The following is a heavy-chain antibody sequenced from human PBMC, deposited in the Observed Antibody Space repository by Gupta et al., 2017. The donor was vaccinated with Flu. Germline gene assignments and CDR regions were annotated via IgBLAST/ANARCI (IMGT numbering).Heavy chain of an antibody. CDR2: IWYDGSNK. Sequence: GSGGGVVQPGRSLRLSCAASGFTFSSYGMHWVRQAPGKGLEWVAVIWYDGSNKYYADSVKGRFTISRDNSKNTLYLQMNSLRAEDTAVYYCARDQGSQVVTADYYFDYWGQGTLVTVSS. D-gene: IGHD2-21*02. J-gene: IGHJ4*02. V-gene: IGHV3-33*01. CDR1: GFTFSSYG. CDR3: ARDQGSQVVTADYYFDY.